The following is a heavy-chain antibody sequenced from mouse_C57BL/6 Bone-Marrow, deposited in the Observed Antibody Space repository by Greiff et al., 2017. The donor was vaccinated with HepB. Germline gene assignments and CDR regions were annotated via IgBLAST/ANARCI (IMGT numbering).Heavy chain of an antibody. J-gene: IGHJ1*03. CDR3: ATITTVVYWYFDV. D-gene: IGHD1-1*01. CDR2: IDPSDSYT. V-gene: IGHV1-50*01. Sequence: QVQLQQPGAELVKPGASVKLSCKASGYTFTSYWMQWVKQRPGQGLEWIGEIDPSDSYTNYNQKFKGKATLTVDTSSSTAYMQLSSLTSEDSAVYYWATITTVVYWYFDVWGTGTTVTVSS. CDR1: GYTFTSYW.